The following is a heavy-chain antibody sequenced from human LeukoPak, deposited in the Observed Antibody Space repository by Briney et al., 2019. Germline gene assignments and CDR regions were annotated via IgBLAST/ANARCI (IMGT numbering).Heavy chain of an antibody. D-gene: IGHD4-17*01. J-gene: IGHJ4*02. CDR3: ASYGDYDYFDY. CDR1: GFTFSSYW. Sequence: PGGSLRLPCAASGFTFSSYWMHWVRQAPGKGLVWVSRINSDGSSTSYADSVKGRFTISRDNAKNTLYLQMNSLRAEDTAVYYCASYGDYDYFDYWGQGTLVTVSS. CDR2: INSDGSST. V-gene: IGHV3-74*01.